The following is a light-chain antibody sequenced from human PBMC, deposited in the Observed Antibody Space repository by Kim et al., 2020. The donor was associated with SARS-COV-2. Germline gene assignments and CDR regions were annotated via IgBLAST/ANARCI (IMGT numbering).Light chain of an antibody. CDR1: QSVSRN. Sequence: EIVMTQSPVTLSVSPGERATLSCRASQSVSRNLAWYQLKPGQAPRLLIYGASTRATGIPDRFSGSGSGTEFTLIISSLQSEDFAVYYCQQYKDWPPLTFGGGTKVDIK. CDR2: GAS. V-gene: IGKV3-15*01. CDR3: QQYKDWPPLT. J-gene: IGKJ4*01.